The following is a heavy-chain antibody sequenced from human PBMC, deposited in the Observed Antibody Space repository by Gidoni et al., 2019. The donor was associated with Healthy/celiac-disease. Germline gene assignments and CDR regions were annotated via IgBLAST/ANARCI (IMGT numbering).Heavy chain of an antibody. J-gene: IGHJ4*02. CDR2: INPNSGGT. D-gene: IGHD6-6*01. Sequence: QVQLVQSGAEVKKPGASVKVSCKASGYPFTGYYMHWVRQAPGQGLEWMGRINPNSGGTNYAQKFQGRVTMTRDTSISTAYMELSRLRSDDTAVYYCAREDSSSWGAFDYWGQGTLVTVSS. CDR1: GYPFTGYY. V-gene: IGHV1-2*06. CDR3: AREDSSSWGAFDY.